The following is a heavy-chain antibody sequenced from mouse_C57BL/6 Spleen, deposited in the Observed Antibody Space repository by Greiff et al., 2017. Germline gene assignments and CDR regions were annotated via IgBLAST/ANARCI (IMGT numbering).Heavy chain of an antibody. CDR1: GFSLTSYG. J-gene: IGHJ1*03. V-gene: IGHV2-2*01. CDR3: ASPGTGGYFDV. D-gene: IGHD3-3*01. Sequence: QVQLQQSGPGLVQPSQSLSITCTVSGFSLTSYGVHWVRQSPGKGLEWLGVIWSGGSTDYNAAFISRLSISKDNSKSQVFFKMNSLQADDTAIYYCASPGTGGYFDVWGTGTTVTVSS. CDR2: IWSGGST.